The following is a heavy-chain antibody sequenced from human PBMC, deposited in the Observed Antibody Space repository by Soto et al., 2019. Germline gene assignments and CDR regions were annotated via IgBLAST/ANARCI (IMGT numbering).Heavy chain of an antibody. V-gene: IGHV1-46*01. D-gene: IGHD3-22*01. J-gene: IGHJ4*02. CDR3: ARDLYGSYYDSSGYFDY. Sequence: QVQLVQSGAEVKKPGASVKVSCKASGYTFTSYYMHWVRQAPGQGLEWMGIINPSGGSTSYAQKFQGRVTMTRDTSTSTVYMELSSLRSEDTAVYYCARDLYGSYYDSSGYFDYWGQGTLVTVSS. CDR2: INPSGGST. CDR1: GYTFTSYY.